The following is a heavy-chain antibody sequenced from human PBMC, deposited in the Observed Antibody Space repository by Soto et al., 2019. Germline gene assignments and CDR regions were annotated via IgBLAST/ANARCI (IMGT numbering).Heavy chain of an antibody. CDR2: IYHSGST. Sequence: SETLSLTCAVSGGSISSGGYSWSWIRQPPGKGLEWIGYIYHSGSTYYNPSLKSRVTISVDTSKNQFSLKLSSVTAADTAVYYCARGLVVAATNNWFDPWGQGTLVTVSS. V-gene: IGHV4-30-2*05. CDR1: GGSISSGGYS. J-gene: IGHJ5*02. CDR3: ARGLVVAATNNWFDP. D-gene: IGHD2-15*01.